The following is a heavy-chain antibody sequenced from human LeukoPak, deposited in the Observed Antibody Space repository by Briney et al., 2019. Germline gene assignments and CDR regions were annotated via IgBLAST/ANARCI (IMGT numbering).Heavy chain of an antibody. CDR3: AKGDSYYDFCLDV. J-gene: IGHJ6*02. D-gene: IGHD3-3*01. V-gene: IGHV3-53*01. CDR2: IYSGGST. CDR1: GFTVGSNY. Sequence: GGSLRLSCAASGFTVGSNYMSWVRQAPGKGPEWVSVIYSGGSTYYADSVKGRFTISRDNSKNTLYLQMNSLRADDTAVYYCAKGDSYYDFCLDVWGRGTTVTVSS.